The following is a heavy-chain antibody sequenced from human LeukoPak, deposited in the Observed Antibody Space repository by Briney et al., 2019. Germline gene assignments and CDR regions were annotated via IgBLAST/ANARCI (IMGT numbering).Heavy chain of an antibody. V-gene: IGHV4-34*01. J-gene: IGHJ3*02. CDR2: INHSGST. CDR1: GGSFSGCY. CDR3: ARGGAWLVPDAFDI. Sequence: PSETLSLTCAVYGGSFSGCYWSWIRQPPGKGLEWIGEINHSGSTNYNPSLKSRVTISVDTSKNQFSLKLSSVTAADTAVYYCARGGAWLVPDAFDIWGQGTMVTVSS. D-gene: IGHD6-19*01.